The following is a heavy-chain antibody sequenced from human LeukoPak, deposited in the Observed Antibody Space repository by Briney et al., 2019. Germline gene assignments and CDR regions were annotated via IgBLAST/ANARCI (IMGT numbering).Heavy chain of an antibody. CDR3: AKDRYSTSSTFTVNPFDY. CDR2: IRFDGRDK. D-gene: IGHD2-2*01. J-gene: IGHJ4*02. V-gene: IGHV3-30*02. Sequence: GRSLRLSCAASGFTFSNNGMHWVRQAPGKGLEWVAFIRFDGRDKYYADSVKGRFTISRDNSKSTLDLQMNSLRVEDTAVYYCAKDRYSTSSTFTVNPFDYWGQGILVTVSS. CDR1: GFTFSNNG.